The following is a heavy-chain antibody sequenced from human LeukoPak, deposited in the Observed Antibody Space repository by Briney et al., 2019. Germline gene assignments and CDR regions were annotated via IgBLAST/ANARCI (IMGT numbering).Heavy chain of an antibody. CDR1: GFDLSTYS. D-gene: IGHD2-15*01. J-gene: IGHJ6*02. Sequence: GGSLRLSCEVSGFDLSTYSMNWVRQAPGKGLEWVSSISGSSSYKFYADSAKGRFTISRDNAKNSVSLQMDSLRVDDPAVYYLARAVDMVGVFYFHYYGMDVWGRGATVIVSS. V-gene: IGHV3-21*01. CDR3: ARAVDMVGVFYFHYYGMDV. CDR2: ISGSSSYK.